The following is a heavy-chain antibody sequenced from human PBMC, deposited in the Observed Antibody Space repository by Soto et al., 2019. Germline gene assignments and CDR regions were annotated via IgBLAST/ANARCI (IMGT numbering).Heavy chain of an antibody. Sequence: EVQVLESGGDLVQPGGSLRLSCAASGFTFSSYAMTWVRQAPGKGLEWVAVISGGGDNTFYADSVKGRFTISRDNSKNTLYLQMNSLRAEDTAVYYCAKGGHGNCYSHLDFWGQGTLVSVSS. CDR1: GFTFSSYA. D-gene: IGHD2-21*02. CDR2: ISGGGDNT. J-gene: IGHJ4*02. CDR3: AKGGHGNCYSHLDF. V-gene: IGHV3-23*01.